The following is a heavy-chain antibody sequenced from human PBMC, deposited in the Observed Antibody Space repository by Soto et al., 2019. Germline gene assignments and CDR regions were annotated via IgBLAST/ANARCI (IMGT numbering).Heavy chain of an antibody. V-gene: IGHV4-59*01. J-gene: IGHJ1*01. Sequence: SVTLSLTCTVSGSSISSYYWSWIRQPPGKGLEWIGYIYGTGSTNYNPSLKSRVTMSIDTSKNRVSLKLSSVHPADTAVYHWGRGTVVVTYLPHWGHGSLDTAFS. CDR3: GRGTVVVTYLPH. CDR1: GSSISSYY. CDR2: IYGTGST. D-gene: IGHD2-15*01.